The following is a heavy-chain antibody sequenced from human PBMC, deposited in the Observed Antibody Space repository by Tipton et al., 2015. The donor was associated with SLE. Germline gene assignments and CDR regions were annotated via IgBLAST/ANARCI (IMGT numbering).Heavy chain of an antibody. D-gene: IGHD3-10*01. CDR2: VSGSGGSI. CDR1: GFTFNNYA. J-gene: IGHJ4*02. Sequence: SLRLSCAASGFTFNNYAMSWVRQAPGKGLEWVSSVSGSGGSIYYADSVKGRFTISRDNSKNTLFLQMNSLRAEDTAVYYCAKKMVRGLIMPSPFDYWGQGTLVTVSS. CDR3: AKKMVRGLIMPSPFDY. V-gene: IGHV3-23*01.